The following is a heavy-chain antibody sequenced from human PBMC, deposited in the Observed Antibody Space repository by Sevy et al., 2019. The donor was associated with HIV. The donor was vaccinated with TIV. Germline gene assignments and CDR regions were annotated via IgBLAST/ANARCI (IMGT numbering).Heavy chain of an antibody. D-gene: IGHD3-22*01. V-gene: IGHV3-53*01. CDR2: IYSGVTT. CDR1: GFTVGSIY. J-gene: IGHJ3*02. CDR3: ARVSVYYYDSSGYYTTGNAFDI. Sequence: GGSLRLSCAASGFTVGSIYMSWVRQAPGKGLEWVSIIYSGVTTSYADSVKGRFTISRDNSKNTLYLQMNSLRAEDTAVYYCARVSVYYYDSSGYYTTGNAFDIWGQGTMVTVSS.